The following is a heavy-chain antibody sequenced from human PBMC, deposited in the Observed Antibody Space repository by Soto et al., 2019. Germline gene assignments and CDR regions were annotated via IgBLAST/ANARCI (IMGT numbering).Heavy chain of an antibody. V-gene: IGHV3-23*01. CDR3: AKEGDYYGSGSYYKYYYYGMDV. CDR1: GFTFSSYA. CDR2: ISGSGGST. D-gene: IGHD3-10*01. Sequence: GGSLRLSCAASGFTFSSYAMSWVRQAPGKGLEWVSAISGSGGSTYYADSVKGRFTISRDNSKNTLYLQMNSLRAEDTAVYYCAKEGDYYGSGSYYKYYYYGMDVWGQGTTVTSP. J-gene: IGHJ6*02.